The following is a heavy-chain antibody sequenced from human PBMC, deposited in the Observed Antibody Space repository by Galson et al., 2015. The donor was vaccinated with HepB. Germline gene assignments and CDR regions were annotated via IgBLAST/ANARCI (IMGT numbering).Heavy chain of an antibody. V-gene: IGHV3-23*01. CDR1: GFTFSSYA. CDR3: AKDKGRGAVAGTNYYGMDV. Sequence: SLRLSCAASGFTFSSYAMSWVRQAPGKGLEWVSGISGSGGSTYYADSVKGRFTISRDNSKNTLYLQMNSLRAEDTAVYYCAKDKGRGAVAGTNYYGMDVWGQGTTVTVSS. J-gene: IGHJ6*02. CDR2: ISGSGGST. D-gene: IGHD6-19*01.